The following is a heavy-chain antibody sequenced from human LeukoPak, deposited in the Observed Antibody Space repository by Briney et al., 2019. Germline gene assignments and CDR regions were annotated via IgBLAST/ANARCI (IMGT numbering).Heavy chain of an antibody. Sequence: GGSLRLSCAASGFTFSSYGMHWVRQAPGKGLEWVAVIWYDGSNKYYADSVKGRFTISRDNSKNTLYLQMNSLRAEDTAVYYCARPSVGSDYYYGMDVWGQGTTVTVSS. J-gene: IGHJ6*02. D-gene: IGHD3-10*01. V-gene: IGHV3-33*01. CDR1: GFTFSSYG. CDR3: ARPSVGSDYYYGMDV. CDR2: IWYDGSNK.